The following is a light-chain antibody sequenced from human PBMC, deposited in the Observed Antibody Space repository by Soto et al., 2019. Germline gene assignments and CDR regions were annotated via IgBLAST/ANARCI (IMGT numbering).Light chain of an antibody. Sequence: QSALTQPASVSGSPGQSITISCTGTSSDIGDYDYVPWYQQRPGRAPKLMIYEVRYRPSGVSNRFSGSKSGNTASLTISGLQAEDEADYYCCSYTRTSNHYFFGSGTKVTVL. CDR1: SSDIGDYDY. CDR3: CSYTRTSNHYF. CDR2: EVR. V-gene: IGLV2-14*01. J-gene: IGLJ1*01.